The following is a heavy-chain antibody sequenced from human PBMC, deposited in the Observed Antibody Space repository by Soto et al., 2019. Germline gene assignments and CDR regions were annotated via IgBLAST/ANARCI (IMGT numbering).Heavy chain of an antibody. CDR1: GGTFSSYA. CDR2: IIPIFGTA. Sequence: QVQLVQSGAEVKKPGSSVKVSCKASGGTFSSYAISWVRQAPGQGLEWMGGIIPIFGTANYAQKFQGRVTIPAAESTSTAYMELSSLRSEDTAVYYCASIYRAAGHFDYWGQGTLVTVSS. D-gene: IGHD6-13*01. J-gene: IGHJ4*02. CDR3: ASIYRAAGHFDY. V-gene: IGHV1-69*01.